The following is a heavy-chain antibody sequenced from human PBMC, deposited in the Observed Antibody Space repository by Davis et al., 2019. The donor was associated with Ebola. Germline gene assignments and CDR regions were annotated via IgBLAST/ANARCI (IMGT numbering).Heavy chain of an antibody. Sequence: PSETLSLTCTVSGGSISSYYWSWIRQPPGKGLEWIGYVYSSGSTNYNPSLKSRVTISVDTSKNQFSLNLSSVTAADTAVYYCARVGPGYSYGNFDYWGQGTLVTVSS. V-gene: IGHV4-59*01. CDR2: VYSSGST. D-gene: IGHD5-18*01. CDR3: ARVGPGYSYGNFDY. J-gene: IGHJ4*02. CDR1: GGSISSYY.